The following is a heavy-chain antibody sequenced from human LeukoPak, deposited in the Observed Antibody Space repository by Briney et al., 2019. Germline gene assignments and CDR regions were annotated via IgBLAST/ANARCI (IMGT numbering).Heavy chain of an antibody. D-gene: IGHD6-6*01. V-gene: IGHV3-23*01. Sequence: GGSLRLSCAASKFNFAMSWVRQTADKRLEWVSAISGSGDATFYTDSVKGRFTISRDNSKNTLYLQMNNLRVEDTAVYYCARGHFASSSFFDYWGQGTLVTVSS. CDR2: ISGSGDAT. J-gene: IGHJ4*02. CDR3: ARGHFASSSFFDY. CDR1: KFNFA.